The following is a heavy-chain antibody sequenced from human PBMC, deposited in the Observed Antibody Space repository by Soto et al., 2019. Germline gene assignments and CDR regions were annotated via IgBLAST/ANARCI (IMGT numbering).Heavy chain of an antibody. V-gene: IGHV4-4*07. CDR1: GGSISRSY. J-gene: IGHJ4*02. CDR3: ARGYGSAFDY. CDR2: IYTSGST. D-gene: IGHD5-18*01. Sequence: QVQLQESGPGLVKPSETLSLTCTVSGGSISRSYLCWIRQPAGKGLEWIGRIYTSGSTNDNPSLKSRVTLSVDTSKNQFSLKLSSVTAADTAVYYCARGYGSAFDYWGQGTLVTVSS.